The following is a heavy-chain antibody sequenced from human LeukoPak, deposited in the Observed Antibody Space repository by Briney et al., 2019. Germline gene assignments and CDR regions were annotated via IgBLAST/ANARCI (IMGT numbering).Heavy chain of an antibody. Sequence: PGGSLRLSCAASGFTFDDYVIHWVRQAPGKGLEWVSLISWDGGSTYYTDSVKGRFTISRDNSKNSLYLEMNSLRAEDTALYFCAKEMGATTYFSGMDVWGQGTTVTVSS. J-gene: IGHJ6*02. CDR2: ISWDGGST. CDR3: AKEMGATTYFSGMDV. D-gene: IGHD1-26*01. CDR1: GFTFDDYV. V-gene: IGHV3-43D*03.